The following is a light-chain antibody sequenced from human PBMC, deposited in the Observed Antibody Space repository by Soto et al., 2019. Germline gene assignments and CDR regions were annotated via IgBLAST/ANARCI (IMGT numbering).Light chain of an antibody. Sequence: QSVLTQPASVSGSPGQSITISCTGASSDIGGYNHVSWYQQHPGKAPKLIFYNVSHRPSGVSTRFSGSKYGNTASLIIAGLQAEDEADYFCSSYTNTSPHVIFGGGTKVTVL. CDR1: SSDIGGYNH. J-gene: IGLJ2*01. V-gene: IGLV2-14*03. CDR2: NVS. CDR3: SSYTNTSPHVI.